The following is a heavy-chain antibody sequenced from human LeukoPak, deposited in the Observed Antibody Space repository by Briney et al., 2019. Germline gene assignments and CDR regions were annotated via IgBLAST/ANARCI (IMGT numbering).Heavy chain of an antibody. D-gene: IGHD5-24*01. V-gene: IGHV4-59*01. Sequence: SETLSLTCTVSDDSITIYYWTWIRQPPGKGLEWIGYIDHTGSTNYNPSLKSRITISVDTSKNQFSLKLTSITAADTAVYYCARVRGGTYNHYFDYWGQGTLVTVSS. CDR3: ARVRGGTYNHYFDY. J-gene: IGHJ4*02. CDR1: DDSITIYY. CDR2: IDHTGST.